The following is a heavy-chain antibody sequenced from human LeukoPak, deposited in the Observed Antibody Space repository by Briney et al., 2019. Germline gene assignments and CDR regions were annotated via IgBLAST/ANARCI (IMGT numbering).Heavy chain of an antibody. D-gene: IGHD6-19*01. J-gene: IGHJ4*02. Sequence: GGSLRLSCAASGFTFRNYGMHWVRAPPRKGLEGVAFIWYGGTNKDYADSVKGRFTISRDNSKNTLFLQMNSVRAEDTDLYYCARHADSAGTPFAYWGEGALVTVSS. V-gene: IGHV3-33*01. CDR1: GFTFRNYG. CDR2: IWYGGTNK. CDR3: ARHADSAGTPFAY.